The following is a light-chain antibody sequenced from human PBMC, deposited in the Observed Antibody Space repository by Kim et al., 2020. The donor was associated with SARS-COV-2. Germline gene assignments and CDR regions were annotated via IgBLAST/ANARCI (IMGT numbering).Light chain of an antibody. CDR2: GAS. V-gene: IGKV3-20*01. Sequence: SPAERPTLTCRARQSVSSNYLAWYQQKPGQAPRLLIYGASSRATGIPDRFSGSGSGTDFTLTITRLEPEDFAVYYCQQYSSSPATFGQGTKVDIK. J-gene: IGKJ1*01. CDR3: QQYSSSPAT. CDR1: QSVSSNY.